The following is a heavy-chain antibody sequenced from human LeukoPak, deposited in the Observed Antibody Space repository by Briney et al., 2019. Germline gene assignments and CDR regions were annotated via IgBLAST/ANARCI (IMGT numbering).Heavy chain of an antibody. Sequence: GASVKVSCKASGYTFTSYAMHWVRQAPGQRLEWMRWINAGNGNTKYSQKFQGRVTITRDTSASTAYMELSSLRSEDTALYYCARDQLPPLGGYFDLWGRGTLVTVSS. J-gene: IGHJ2*01. CDR3: ARDQLPPLGGYFDL. D-gene: IGHD2-2*01. V-gene: IGHV1-3*01. CDR1: GYTFTSYA. CDR2: INAGNGNT.